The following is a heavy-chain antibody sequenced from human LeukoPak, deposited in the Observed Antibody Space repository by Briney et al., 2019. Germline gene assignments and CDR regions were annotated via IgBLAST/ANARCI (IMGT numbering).Heavy chain of an antibody. V-gene: IGHV3-21*01. Sequence: GGSLRLSCAASGFTFSSYSMNWVRQAPGKGLEWVSSISSSSGYIYYADSVKGRFTISRDNAKNSLYPQMNSLRAEDTAVYYCARDSYDFWSGQNWFDPWGQGTLVTVSS. CDR3: ARDSYDFWSGQNWFDP. J-gene: IGHJ5*02. CDR2: ISSSSGYI. D-gene: IGHD3-3*01. CDR1: GFTFSSYS.